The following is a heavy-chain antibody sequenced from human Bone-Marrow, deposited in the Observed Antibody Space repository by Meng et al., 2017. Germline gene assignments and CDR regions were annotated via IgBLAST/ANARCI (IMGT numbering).Heavy chain of an antibody. CDR2: IYWDDDK. CDR1: GFSLSTSGVG. Sequence: SGPTLVKPTHTLTLTCTVSGFSLSTSGVGVGWIRQPQGKALEWLALIYWDDDKRYSPSLKSRLTITKDTSKTQVVLTMTNMDPVETATYYCARLYGCGGSCYSGGDWFDPWGQGTMVTVSS. CDR3: ARLYGCGGSCYSGGDWFDP. D-gene: IGHD2-15*01. J-gene: IGHJ5*02. V-gene: IGHV2-5*02.